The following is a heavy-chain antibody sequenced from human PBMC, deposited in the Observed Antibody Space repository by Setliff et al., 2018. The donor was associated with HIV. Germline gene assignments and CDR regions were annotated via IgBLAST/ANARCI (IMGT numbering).Heavy chain of an antibody. V-gene: IGHV4-38-2*01. CDR2: IYHSGST. Sequence: TLSLTCAVSAYSISSGYYWGWIRQPPGKGLEWIGSIYHSGSTYYNPSLMSRVTISVDTSKNQFSLKLRSVTAADTAVYYCARQWRDQYNSGVSTEYFQHWGLGTLVTVSS. J-gene: IGHJ1*01. CDR3: ARQWRDQYNSGVSTEYFQH. D-gene: IGHD3-22*01. CDR1: AYSISSGYY.